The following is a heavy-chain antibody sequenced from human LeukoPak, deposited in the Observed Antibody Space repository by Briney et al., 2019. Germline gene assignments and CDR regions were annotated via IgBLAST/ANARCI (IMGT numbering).Heavy chain of an antibody. Sequence: GGSLRLSCAASGFTFSNAWMSWVRQAPGKGLEWVGRIKSKTDGGTTDYAAPVKGRFTISRDDSKNTLYLQMNSPKTEDTAVYYCTTGPYYYDSSEPFDYWGQGTLVTVSS. CDR1: GFTFSNAW. CDR3: TTGPYYYDSSEPFDY. D-gene: IGHD3-22*01. V-gene: IGHV3-15*01. CDR2: IKSKTDGGTT. J-gene: IGHJ4*02.